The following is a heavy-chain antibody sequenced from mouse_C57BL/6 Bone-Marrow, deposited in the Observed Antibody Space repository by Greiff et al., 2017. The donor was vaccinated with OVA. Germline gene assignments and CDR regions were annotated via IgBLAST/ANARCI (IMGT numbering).Heavy chain of an antibody. D-gene: IGHD2-1*01. CDR1: GYTFTSYW. CDR3: AIRGVYGNLFDY. J-gene: IGHJ2*01. V-gene: IGHV1-74*01. CDR2: IHPSDSDT. Sequence: QVHVKQPGAELVKPGASVKVSCKASGYTFTSYWMHWVKQRPGQGLEWIGRIHPSDSDTNYNQKFKGKATLTVDKSSSTAYRQLSSLTSEDSAVYYCAIRGVYGNLFDYWGQGTTLTVSS.